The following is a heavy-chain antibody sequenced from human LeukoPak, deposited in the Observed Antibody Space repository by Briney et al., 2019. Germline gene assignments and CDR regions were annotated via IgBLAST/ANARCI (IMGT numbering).Heavy chain of an antibody. CDR1: GGSFSGYY. D-gene: IGHD6-13*01. CDR3: ASNDSSSWTFDY. V-gene: IGHV4-34*01. J-gene: IGHJ4*02. CDR2: INHSGST. Sequence: PSETLSLTCAVYGGSFSGYYWSWIRQPPGKGLEWIGEINHSGSTNYNPSLKSRVTISVDTSKNQFSLKLSSVTAADTAVYYCASNDSSSWTFDYWGQGTLVTVSS.